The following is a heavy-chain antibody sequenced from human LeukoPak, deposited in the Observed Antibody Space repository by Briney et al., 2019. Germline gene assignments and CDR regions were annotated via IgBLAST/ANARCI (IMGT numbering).Heavy chain of an antibody. CDR2: IYYSGST. CDR1: GGSISSYY. V-gene: IGHV4-59*01. J-gene: IGHJ3*02. CDR3: ARFYDSSGYYHHDAFDI. Sequence: PSETXXLTCTVSGGSISSYYWSWIRQPPGKGLEWIGYIYYSGSTNYSPSLKRRVNISVDTYKNKFSLKRNSVTAADTAVYYCARFYDSSGYYHHDAFDIWGQGRMVTVSS. D-gene: IGHD3-22*01.